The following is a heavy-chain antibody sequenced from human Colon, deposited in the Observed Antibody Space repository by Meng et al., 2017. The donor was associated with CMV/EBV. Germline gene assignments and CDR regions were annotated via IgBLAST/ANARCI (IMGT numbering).Heavy chain of an antibody. D-gene: IGHD4/OR15-4a*01. CDR1: GFTFSPYN. CDR2: ISSSSSYL. J-gene: IGHJ4*02. V-gene: IGHV3-21*01. CDR3: VTVRYDAKGSTYYRSLDY. Sequence: GESLKISCAASGFTFSPYNMNWVRQAPGKGLEWVSFISSSSSYLYYADSVKGRFTISRDNAKNSLYLQMNSLRAEDTAVYYCVTVRYDAKGSTYYRSLDYWGQGTLVTVSS.